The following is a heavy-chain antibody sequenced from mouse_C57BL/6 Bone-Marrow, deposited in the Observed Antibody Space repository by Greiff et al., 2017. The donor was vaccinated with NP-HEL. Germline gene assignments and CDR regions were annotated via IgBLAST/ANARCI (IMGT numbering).Heavy chain of an antibody. CDR2: IDPENGDT. Sequence: VQLKESGAELVRPGASVKLSCTASGFNIKDDYMHWVKQRPEQGLEWIGWIDPENGDTEYASKFQGKATITADTSSNTAYLQLSSLTSEDTAVYYCTYYGSFFAYWGQGTLVTVSA. CDR1: GFNIKDDY. J-gene: IGHJ3*01. D-gene: IGHD2-2*01. V-gene: IGHV14-4*01. CDR3: TYYGSFFAY.